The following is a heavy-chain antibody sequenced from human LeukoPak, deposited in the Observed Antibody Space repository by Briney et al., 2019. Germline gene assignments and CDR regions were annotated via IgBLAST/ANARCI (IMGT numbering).Heavy chain of an antibody. CDR3: ASHYPYCSSTSCYAGRYGMDV. D-gene: IGHD2-2*01. CDR1: GGTFSSYA. J-gene: IGHJ6*02. V-gene: IGHV1-69*04. CDR2: IIPIFGIA. Sequence: ASVKVSCKASGGTFSSYAISWVRQAPGQGLEWMGRIIPIFGIANYAQKFQGRVTITADKSTSTAYMELSSLRSEDTAVYYCASHYPYCSSTSCYAGRYGMDVWGQGTTVTVSS.